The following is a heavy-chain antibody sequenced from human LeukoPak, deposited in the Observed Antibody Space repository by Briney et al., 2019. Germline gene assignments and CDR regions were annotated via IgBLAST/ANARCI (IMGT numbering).Heavy chain of an antibody. J-gene: IGHJ5*02. CDR1: GYTFTGYY. V-gene: IGHV1-2*02. CDR2: INPNSCGT. Sequence: GASVKVSCKASGYTFTGYYMHWVRQAPGQGLEWMGWINPNSCGTNYAQKFQGRVTMTRDTSISTAYMELSSLRSDDTAVYYCARVVVVVAAHQGNWFDPWGQGTLVTVSS. D-gene: IGHD2-15*01. CDR3: ARVVVVVAAHQGNWFDP.